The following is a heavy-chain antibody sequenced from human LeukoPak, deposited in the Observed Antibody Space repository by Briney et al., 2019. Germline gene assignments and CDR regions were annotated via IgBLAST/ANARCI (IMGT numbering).Heavy chain of an antibody. D-gene: IGHD1-26*01. V-gene: IGHV1-24*01. CDR2: FHPENDEI. Sequence: ASVKVSCTVSGSSLSGFSMHWVRHSPPKGLEWLGGFHPENDEIIYAQNFQGRVTMTEDTSTDTAYMELRSLRSEDTAVYYCVTGDHSPYYFHYWGQGTLVTVSS. CDR3: VTGDHSPYYFHY. CDR1: GSSLSGFS. J-gene: IGHJ4*02.